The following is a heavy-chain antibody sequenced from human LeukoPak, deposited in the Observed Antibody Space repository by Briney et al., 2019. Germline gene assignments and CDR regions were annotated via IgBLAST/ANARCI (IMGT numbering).Heavy chain of an antibody. CDR1: GSSISSSSYY. CDR2: IYYSGST. Sequence: SETLSLTCTVSGSSISSSSYYWGWIRQPPGKGLEWIGSIYYSGSTYYNPSLKSRVTISVDTSKNQFSLKLSSVTAADTAVYYCARHLGYCSSTSCYTDWFDPWGQGTLVTVSS. J-gene: IGHJ5*02. D-gene: IGHD2-2*02. V-gene: IGHV4-39*01. CDR3: ARHLGYCSSTSCYTDWFDP.